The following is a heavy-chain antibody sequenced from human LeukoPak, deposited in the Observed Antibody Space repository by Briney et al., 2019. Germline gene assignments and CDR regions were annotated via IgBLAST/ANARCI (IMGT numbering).Heavy chain of an antibody. J-gene: IGHJ4*02. CDR2: ISHSGDT. Sequence: PSETLSLTCEVSGFSITSGDYWGWIRQSPGRGLEWIGSISHSGDTYYIPSLRSRVTMSLDTSRNQFSLDLRSVSAADTAVYFCARVGPLAVGTGKRVYSFAYWGQGTLVTVSS. CDR1: GFSITSGDY. V-gene: IGHV4-38-2*01. CDR3: ARVGPLAVGTGKRVYSFAY. D-gene: IGHD1-1*01.